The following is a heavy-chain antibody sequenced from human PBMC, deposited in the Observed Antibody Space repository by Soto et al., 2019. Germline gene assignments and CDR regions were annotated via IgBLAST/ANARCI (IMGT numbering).Heavy chain of an antibody. V-gene: IGHV3-23*01. Sequence: EVQLLESGGGLAQPGGSLRLSCAASGFTFVNFAMIWVRQAPGKGLGWVSSIGGYGTSIYYADSVKGRFTISRDNSKNTLYLQMDSLTVEDTDVYYCVRAPIASSRYGGGFDCWGQGTRVTVYS. CDR2: IGGYGTSI. CDR3: VRAPIASSRYGGGFDC. J-gene: IGHJ5*01. D-gene: IGHD2-21*01. CDR1: GFTFVNFA.